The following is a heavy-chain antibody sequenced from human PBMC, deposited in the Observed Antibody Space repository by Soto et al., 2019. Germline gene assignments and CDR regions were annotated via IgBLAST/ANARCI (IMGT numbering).Heavy chain of an antibody. D-gene: IGHD6-6*01. CDR1: GYPFTDYY. J-gene: IGHJ4*02. CDR3: ARSVSTIAARPDY. CDR2: INPNSGGT. V-gene: IGHV1-2*02. Sequence: QVQLVQSGAEVKKPGASVEVSCKASGYPFTDYYMHWVRQAPGQGLEWVGWINPNSGGTYYAQKFQGRVAMTRDTSISTAYMDLSRLRSDDTAVYYCARSVSTIAARPDYWGQGTLVTVSS.